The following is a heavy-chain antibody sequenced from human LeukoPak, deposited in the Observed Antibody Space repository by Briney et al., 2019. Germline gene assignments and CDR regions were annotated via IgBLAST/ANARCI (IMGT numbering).Heavy chain of an antibody. J-gene: IGHJ4*02. CDR2: IYSGGNT. V-gene: IGHV3-66*01. CDR3: VYGDFVKTVNYFDY. D-gene: IGHD4-17*01. Sequence: GGSLRLSCAASGFTFSSYSMNWVRQAPGKGLEWVSVIYSGGNTYYAESVQGRFTISRDNSKNTLYLQMNSLRAEDTAVYYCVYGDFVKTVNYFDYWGQGTLVTVSS. CDR1: GFTFSSYS.